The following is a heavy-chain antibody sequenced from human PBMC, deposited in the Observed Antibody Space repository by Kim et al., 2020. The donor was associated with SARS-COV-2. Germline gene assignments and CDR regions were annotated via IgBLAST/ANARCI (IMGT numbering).Heavy chain of an antibody. V-gene: IGHV4-4*02. D-gene: IGHD3-22*01. J-gene: IGHJ4*02. Sequence: PSLKGRVTISVDKSKNQFSLKLSSVTAADTAVYYCARDTDSSGYYAYFDYWGQGTLVTVSS. CDR3: ARDTDSSGYYAYFDY.